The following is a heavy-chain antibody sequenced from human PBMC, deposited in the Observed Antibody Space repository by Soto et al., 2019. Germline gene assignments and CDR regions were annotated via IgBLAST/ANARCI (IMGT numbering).Heavy chain of an antibody. CDR2: INPESTTI. CDR3: TRDTCGGRDS. Sequence: EAQLVESGGGFVQPGGSLRLSCTGSGIDLSIYWMHWVRQAPGKGLVWVSRINPESTTISYADSVKVRFTIARDNAENTLFLHMNSLSAEDTGVYYCTRDTCGGRDSWGQGTLVPVSS. J-gene: IGHJ4*02. V-gene: IGHV3-74*01. CDR1: GIDLSIYW. D-gene: IGHD2-21*01.